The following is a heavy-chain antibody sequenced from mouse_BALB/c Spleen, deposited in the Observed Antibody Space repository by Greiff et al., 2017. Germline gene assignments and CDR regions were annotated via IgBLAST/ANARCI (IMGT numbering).Heavy chain of an antibody. CDR3: ARSYDYDGPFFDY. CDR1: GFTFSSFG. V-gene: IGHV5-17*02. CDR2: ISSGSSTI. D-gene: IGHD2-4*01. J-gene: IGHJ2*01. Sequence: EVQLQESGGGLVQPGGSRKLSCAASGFTFSSFGMHWVRQAPEKGLEWVAYISSGSSTIYYADTVKGRFTISRDNPKNTLFLQMTSLRSEDTAMYYCARSYDYDGPFFDYGGQGTTLTVSS.